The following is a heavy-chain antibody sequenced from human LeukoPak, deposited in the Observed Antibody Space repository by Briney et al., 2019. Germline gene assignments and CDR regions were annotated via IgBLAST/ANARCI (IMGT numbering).Heavy chain of an antibody. CDR1: GFTFSSYA. CDR3: ARDLGQLGFDY. V-gene: IGHV3-7*01. J-gene: IGHJ4*02. CDR2: IKQDGSEK. D-gene: IGHD6-6*01. Sequence: GGSLRLSCAASGFTFSSYAMSWVRQAPGKGLEWVANIKQDGSEKYYVDSVKGRFTISRDNAKNSLYLQMNSLRAEDTAVYYCARDLGQLGFDYWGQGTLVTVSS.